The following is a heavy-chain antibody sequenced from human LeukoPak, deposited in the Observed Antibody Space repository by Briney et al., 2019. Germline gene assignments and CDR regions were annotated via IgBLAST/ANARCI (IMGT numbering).Heavy chain of an antibody. D-gene: IGHD3-9*01. CDR1: GGSISRYY. J-gene: IGHJ4*02. Sequence: SSETLSLTCTVAGGSISRYYWSWIRQPPGKGLEWIGYIYYSGSTNYNPSLKSRVTISVDTSKNQFSLKLSSVTAADTDVYYCARESYYDILTGSGGYFDYWGQGTLVTVSS. CDR2: IYYSGST. V-gene: IGHV4-59*01. CDR3: ARESYYDILTGSGGYFDY.